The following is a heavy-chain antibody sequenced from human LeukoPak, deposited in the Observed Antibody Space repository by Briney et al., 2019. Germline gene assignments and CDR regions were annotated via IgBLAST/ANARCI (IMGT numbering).Heavy chain of an antibody. J-gene: IGHJ4*02. D-gene: IGHD3-10*01. Sequence: APVEVSCKASGYTFSSYDITWVRQAPGQGLEWMGWISANNDNINYAQKLQDRVTMTTDTSTSTAYMELRSLRSDDTAVYYCARGSGGYFDYWGQGTLVTVSS. CDR3: ARGSGGYFDY. CDR2: ISANNDNI. CDR1: GYTFSSYD. V-gene: IGHV1-18*01.